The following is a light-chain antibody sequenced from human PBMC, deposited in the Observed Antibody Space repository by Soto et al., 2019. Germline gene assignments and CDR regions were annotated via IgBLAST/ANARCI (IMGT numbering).Light chain of an antibody. CDR3: QQRSNWT. CDR1: QSVGSN. Sequence: EIVLAQSPATLSVSPAEGDGLSCRASQSVGSNLAWFQQKPGQAPRLLIYGASTRATGVPARFSGSGSGTDFTLTISSLEPEDFAVYYCQQRSNWTFGQGTKVDIK. J-gene: IGKJ1*01. CDR2: GAS. V-gene: IGKV3-11*01.